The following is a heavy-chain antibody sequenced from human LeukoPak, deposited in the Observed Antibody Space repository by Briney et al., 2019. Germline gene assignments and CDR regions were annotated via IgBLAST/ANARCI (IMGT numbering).Heavy chain of an antibody. Sequence: SETLSLTCTVSGGSISSSSYYWGWIRQPPGKGLEWIGSIYYSGSTYYNPSLKSRVTISVDTSKNQFSLKLGSVTAADTAVYYCARDYGDYYYFDYWGQGTLVTVSS. CDR1: GGSISSSSYY. CDR3: ARDYGDYYYFDY. J-gene: IGHJ4*02. V-gene: IGHV4-39*02. CDR2: IYYSGST. D-gene: IGHD4-17*01.